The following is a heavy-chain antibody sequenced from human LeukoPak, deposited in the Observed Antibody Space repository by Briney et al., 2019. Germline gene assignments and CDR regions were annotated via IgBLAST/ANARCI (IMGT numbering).Heavy chain of an antibody. Sequence: GASVKVSCKASGYTFTGYYMHWVRQAPGQGLEWMGWINPNSGGTNYAQKFQGRVTMTRDTSISTAYMELSRLRSDDTAVYYCARDDVPTYYYGSGSNHLPWCWGQGTLVTVSS. CDR3: ARDDVPTYYYGSGSNHLPWC. CDR2: INPNSGGT. CDR1: GYTFTGYY. D-gene: IGHD3-10*01. J-gene: IGHJ4*02. V-gene: IGHV1-2*02.